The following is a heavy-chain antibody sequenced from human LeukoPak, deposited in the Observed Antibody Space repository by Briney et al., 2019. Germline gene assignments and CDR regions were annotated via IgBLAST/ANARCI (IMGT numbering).Heavy chain of an antibody. V-gene: IGHV1-69*04. CDR3: ARDHPNYGDYPWW. D-gene: IGHD4-17*01. J-gene: IGHJ4*02. CDR1: GGTFSSYA. CDR2: IIPILGIA. Sequence: GASVKVSCKASGGTFSSYAISWVRQAPGQGLEWMGRIIPILGIANYAQKFQGRVTITADKSTSTAYMELSSLRSEDTAVYYCARDHPNYGDYPWWWGQGTLVTVSS.